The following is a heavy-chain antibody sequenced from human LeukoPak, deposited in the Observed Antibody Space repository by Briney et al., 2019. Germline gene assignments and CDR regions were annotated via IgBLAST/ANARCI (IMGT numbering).Heavy chain of an antibody. CDR1: GGSISSYY. CDR3: ARVGVVDAFDI. J-gene: IGHJ3*02. D-gene: IGHD2-15*01. CDR2: IYYSGST. Sequence: SENLSLTCTVSGGSISSYYWSWIRQPPGKGLEWIGYIYYSGSTNYNPSLKSRVTISVDTSKNQFSLKLSSVTAADTAVYYCARVGVVDAFDIWGQGTMVTVSS. V-gene: IGHV4-59*12.